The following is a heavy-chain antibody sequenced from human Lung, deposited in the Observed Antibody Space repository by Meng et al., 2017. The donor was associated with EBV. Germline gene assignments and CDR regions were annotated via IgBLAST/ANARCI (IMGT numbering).Heavy chain of an antibody. D-gene: IGHD5-18*01. CDR3: ARAKWGHSYGSEALYFDH. CDR2: VYRSGST. CDR1: SGSISSDTSS. V-gene: IGHV4-30-2*01. J-gene: IGHJ4*02. Sequence: QLQLQDSRSRMVNPSQTLSLTCPVSSGSISSDTSSWNWIRQRPGKGLEWIGFVYRSGSTYYNPSLKSRVIISVDRSNNQFSLELNSVSAADTAVYYCARAKWGHSYGSEALYFDHWGPGTLVTVSS.